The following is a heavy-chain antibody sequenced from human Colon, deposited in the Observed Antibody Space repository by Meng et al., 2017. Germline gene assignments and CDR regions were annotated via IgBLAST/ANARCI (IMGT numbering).Heavy chain of an antibody. D-gene: IGHD6-13*01. J-gene: IGHJ4*02. CDR3: ARGGGLSTAAGQDQ. CDR1: RFMFSDYA. V-gene: IGHV3-33*01. Sequence: GESLKISCVASRFMFSDYAIHWVRQAPGKGLEWVALMWHDGTTTSYADSVKGRFTISRDIPKNTVYLQMNTLRAEDTAVYYCARGGGLSTAAGQDQWGQGTLVTVSS. CDR2: MWHDGTTT.